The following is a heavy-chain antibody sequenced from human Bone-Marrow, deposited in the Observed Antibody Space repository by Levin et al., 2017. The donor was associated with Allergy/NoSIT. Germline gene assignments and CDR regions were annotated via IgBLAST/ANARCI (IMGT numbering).Heavy chain of an antibody. CDR2: IHHSGGI. V-gene: IGHV4-4*02. D-gene: IGHD3-22*01. Sequence: SETLSLTCAVSGASISSDNWWSWVRQPPGKGLEWIGEIHHSGGINSNPSLMSRVTISVDKSKTQFSLRLSSVTAADTDLYYCARNGYYSVEYWGQGSLVIVSS. J-gene: IGHJ4*02. CDR3: ARNGYYSVEY. CDR1: GASISSDNW.